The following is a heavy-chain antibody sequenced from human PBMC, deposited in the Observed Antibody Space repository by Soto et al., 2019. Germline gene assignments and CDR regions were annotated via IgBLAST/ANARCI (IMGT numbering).Heavy chain of an antibody. V-gene: IGHV4-34*01. CDR1: GGSFSGYY. J-gene: IGHJ6*02. D-gene: IGHD1-26*01. CDR3: AKVSGSYYYGMDV. Sequence: SETLSLTCAVYGGSFSGYYWSWIRQPPGKGLEWIGEINHSGSTNYNPSLKSRVTISVDTSKNQFSLKLSSVTAADTAVYYCAKVSGSYYYGMDVWGQGTTVTVSS. CDR2: INHSGST.